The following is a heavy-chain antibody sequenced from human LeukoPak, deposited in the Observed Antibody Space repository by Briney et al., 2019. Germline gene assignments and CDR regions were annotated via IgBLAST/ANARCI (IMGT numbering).Heavy chain of an antibody. V-gene: IGHV4-39*01. CDR1: GGSISSSSYY. Sequence: SETLSLTCTASGGSISSSSYYWGWIRQPPGKGLEWIGSIYYSGSTYYNPSLKSRVTISVDTSKNQFSLKLSSVTAADTAVYYCARHAFEYSYGDDAFDIWGQGTMVTVSS. D-gene: IGHD5-18*01. CDR2: IYYSGST. J-gene: IGHJ3*02. CDR3: ARHAFEYSYGDDAFDI.